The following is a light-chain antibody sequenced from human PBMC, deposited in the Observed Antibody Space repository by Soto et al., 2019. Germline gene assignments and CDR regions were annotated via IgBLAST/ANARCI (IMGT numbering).Light chain of an antibody. J-gene: IGKJ4*01. Sequence: EIVLTQSPATLSLSPGERDTLSCRASQSVSNYLAWFQQKPGQAPRLLIYDASNRATGIPARFSGSGCGTDFTLTISSLEPENFAVYYCQQRSSWPLLTFGGGTKVEI. CDR1: QSVSNY. CDR2: DAS. V-gene: IGKV3-11*01. CDR3: QQRSSWPLLT.